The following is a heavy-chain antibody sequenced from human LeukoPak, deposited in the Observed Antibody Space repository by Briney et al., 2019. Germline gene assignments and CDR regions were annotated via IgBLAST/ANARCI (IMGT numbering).Heavy chain of an antibody. Sequence: SETLSLTCTVSGGSISSSSYYWGWIRQPPGKGLEWIGSIYYSGNTFYNPSLKSRVTLSVDTSKNQLSLKLSSVTAADTAVYYCATHWSYYYYYMDVWGKGTTVTVSS. CDR2: IYYSGNT. CDR3: ATHWSYYYYYMDV. J-gene: IGHJ6*03. CDR1: GGSISSSSYY. V-gene: IGHV4-39*01.